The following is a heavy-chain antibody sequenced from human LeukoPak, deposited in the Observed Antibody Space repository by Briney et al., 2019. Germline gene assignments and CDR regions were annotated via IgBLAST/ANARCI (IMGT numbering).Heavy chain of an antibody. J-gene: IGHJ5*02. D-gene: IGHD3-16*01. V-gene: IGHV3-30*02. CDR1: GFTFSSYG. Sequence: PGGSLRLSCAASGFTFSSYGMHWVRQAPGKGLEWVAFIRYDGSNKYYADSVKGRFTISRDNSKNTLYLQMNSLRAEDTAVYYCARDPYDYVWGSLPWGQGTLVTVSS. CDR2: IRYDGSNK. CDR3: ARDPYDYVWGSLP.